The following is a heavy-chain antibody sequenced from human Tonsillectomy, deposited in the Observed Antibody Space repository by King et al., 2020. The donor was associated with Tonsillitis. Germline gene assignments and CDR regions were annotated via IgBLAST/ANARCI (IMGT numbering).Heavy chain of an antibody. CDR1: GFTFSDYY. J-gene: IGHJ6*03. D-gene: IGHD6-19*01. V-gene: IGHV3-11*05. CDR3: ARKRRSAGTFYYYMDV. Sequence: VQLVESGGGLVKPGGSLRLSCAASGFTFSDYYMSWIRQAPGKGLEWVSYIISSSSYTNYADSVKGRFTISRDNAKNSLYLQMNSLRAKDTAVYYCARKRRSAGTFYYYMDVWGKGTTVTVSS. CDR2: IISSSSYT.